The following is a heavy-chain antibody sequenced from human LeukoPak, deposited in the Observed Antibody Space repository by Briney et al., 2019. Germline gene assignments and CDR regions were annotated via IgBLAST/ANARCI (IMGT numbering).Heavy chain of an antibody. V-gene: IGHV4-4*07. CDR3: ARGAYCSGAGCSFFDY. CDR1: GDSINSYY. J-gene: IGHJ4*02. D-gene: IGHD2-21*01. Sequence: PSETLSLTCTVSGDSINSYYWNWIRQPAGKGLEWIGRIYSSGSTNYNPSLKSRVTISVDTSKNQLSLTLSSVTAADTAVYYCARGAYCSGAGCSFFDYWGQGTLVTVSS. CDR2: IYSSGST.